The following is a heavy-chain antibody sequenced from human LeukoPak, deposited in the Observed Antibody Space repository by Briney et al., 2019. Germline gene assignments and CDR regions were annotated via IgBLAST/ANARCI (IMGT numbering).Heavy chain of an antibody. V-gene: IGHV1-69*05. Sequence: SVKVSCKASGYTFTDYNIHWVRQAPGQRLEWMGRIIPIFGTANYAQKFQGRVTITTDEYTSTAYMELSSLRSEDTAVYYCASRHYDYVWGSYRTFDYWGQGTLVTVSS. J-gene: IGHJ4*02. CDR2: IIPIFGTA. D-gene: IGHD3-16*02. CDR3: ASRHYDYVWGSYRTFDY. CDR1: GYTFTDYN.